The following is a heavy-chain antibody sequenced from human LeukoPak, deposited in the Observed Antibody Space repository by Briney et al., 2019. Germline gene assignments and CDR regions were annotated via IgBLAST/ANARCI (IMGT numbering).Heavy chain of an antibody. J-gene: IGHJ4*02. CDR2: IYTTGST. D-gene: IGHD1-26*01. CDR3: ARSGSYSGPYVY. V-gene: IGHV4-4*07. CDR1: GGSISSSNW. Sequence: SETLSLTCGVSGGSISSSNWWSWVRQPAGKGLEWIGRIYTTGSTNYNPSLKSRITMSVDTSKNQFSLKLSSVTAADTAVYYCARSGSYSGPYVYWGQGTVVTVSS.